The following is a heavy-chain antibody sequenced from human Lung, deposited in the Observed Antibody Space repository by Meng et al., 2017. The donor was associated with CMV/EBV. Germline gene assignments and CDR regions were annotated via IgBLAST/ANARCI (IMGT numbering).Heavy chain of an antibody. CDR1: GGSISSSNW. J-gene: IGHJ4*02. V-gene: IGHV4-4*02. CDR2: IYHSGST. CDR3: ASFPPPGKQWLVTDY. Sequence: QAQLQDWGPGLVQPSGPLPLSCIVSGGSISSSNWWSWVRQPPGKGLEWIGEIYHSGSTNYNPSLKSRVTISVDKSKNQFSLKLSSVTAADTAVYYCASFPPPGKQWLVTDYWGQGTLVTVSS. D-gene: IGHD6-19*01.